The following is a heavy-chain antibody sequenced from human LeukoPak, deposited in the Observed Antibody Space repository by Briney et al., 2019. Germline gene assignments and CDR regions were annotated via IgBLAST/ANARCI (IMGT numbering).Heavy chain of an antibody. CDR1: GGTFSSYA. CDR2: IIPIFGTA. D-gene: IGHD2-2*01. CDR3: ARDRGVVPAANMNYYYYMDV. V-gene: IGHV1-69*05. Sequence: SVKVSCKASGGTFSSYAISWVRQAPGQGLEWMRGIIPIFGTANYAQKFQGRVTITTDESTSTAYMELSSLRSEDTAVYYCARDRGVVPAANMNYYYYMDVWGKGTTVTVSS. J-gene: IGHJ6*03.